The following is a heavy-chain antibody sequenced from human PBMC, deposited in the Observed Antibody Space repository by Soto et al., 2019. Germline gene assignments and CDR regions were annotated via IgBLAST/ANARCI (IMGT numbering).Heavy chain of an antibody. Sequence: PSETLSLTWAVAGYSISSGYYWGLIRQPPGKGLEWIGSIYHSGSTYYNPSLKSRVTISVDTSKNQFSLKLSSVTAADTAVYYCARDLITIFGYEGNWFDPWGQGTLVTVSS. D-gene: IGHD3-3*01. CDR3: ARDLITIFGYEGNWFDP. CDR2: IYHSGST. CDR1: GYSISSGYY. V-gene: IGHV4-38-2*02. J-gene: IGHJ5*02.